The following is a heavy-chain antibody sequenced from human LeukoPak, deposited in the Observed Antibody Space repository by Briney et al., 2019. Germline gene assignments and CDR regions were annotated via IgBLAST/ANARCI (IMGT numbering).Heavy chain of an antibody. J-gene: IGHJ4*02. V-gene: IGHV3-66*03. CDR2: IYSCGST. CDR1: GFTVSSNY. CDR3: AKGYSSGWTELDY. Sequence: GGSLRLSCAASGFTVSSNYMSWVRQAPGKGLEWVSVIYSCGSTYYADSVKGRFTISRDNSKNTLYLQMNSLRAEDTAVYYCAKGYSSGWTELDYWGQGTLVTVSS. D-gene: IGHD6-19*01.